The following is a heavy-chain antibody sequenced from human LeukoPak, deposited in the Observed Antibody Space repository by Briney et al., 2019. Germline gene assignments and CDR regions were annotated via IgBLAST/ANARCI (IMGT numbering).Heavy chain of an antibody. V-gene: IGHV3-30*19. CDR1: GFTFSSYG. CDR2: IWYDGSNK. Sequence: PGGSLRLSCAASGFTFSSYGMHWVRQAPGKGLEWVAVIWYDGSNKYYADSVKGRFTISRDNSKNTLYLQMNSLRAEDTAVYYCARSIAAAGKGKIRSGWRGDAFDIWGQGTMVTVSS. J-gene: IGHJ3*02. D-gene: IGHD6-13*01. CDR3: ARSIAAAGKGKIRSGWRGDAFDI.